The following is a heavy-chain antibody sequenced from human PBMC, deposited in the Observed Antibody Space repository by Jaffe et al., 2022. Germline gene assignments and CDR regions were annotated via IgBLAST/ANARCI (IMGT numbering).Heavy chain of an antibody. CDR2: ISSSGSTI. J-gene: IGHJ2*01. V-gene: IGHV3-48*03. CDR3: ARDDLIVGTDFDL. Sequence: EVQLVESGGGLVQPGGSLRLSCAASGFTFSSYEMNWVRQAPGKGLEWVSYISSSGSTIYYADSVKGRFTISRDNAKNSLYLQMNSLRAEDTAVYYCARDDLIVGTDFDLWGRGTLVTVSS. CDR1: GFTFSSYE. D-gene: IGHD3-22*01.